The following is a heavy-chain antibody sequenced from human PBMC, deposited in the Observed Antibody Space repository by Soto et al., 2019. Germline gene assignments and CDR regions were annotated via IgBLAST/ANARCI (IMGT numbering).Heavy chain of an antibody. V-gene: IGHV3-48*02. CDR3: ARVRSYYDILTGYPPRGYYYYGMDV. D-gene: IGHD3-9*01. Sequence: GGSLRLSCAASGFTFSSYSMNWVRQAPGKGLEWVSYISSSSSTIYYADSVKGRFTISRDNAKNSLYLQMNSLRDEDTAVYYCARVRSYYDILTGYPPRGYYYYGMDVWGQGTTVTVSS. CDR1: GFTFSSYS. J-gene: IGHJ6*02. CDR2: ISSSSSTI.